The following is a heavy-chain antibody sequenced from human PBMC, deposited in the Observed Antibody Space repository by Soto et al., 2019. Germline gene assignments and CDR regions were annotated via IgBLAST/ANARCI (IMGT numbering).Heavy chain of an antibody. CDR3: AQVQGSGSGLYYFYYYGMDV. CDR2: GSGNGLST. CDR1: GFTFSSYG. V-gene: IGHV3-23*01. D-gene: IGHD3-10*01. J-gene: IGHJ6*02. Sequence: PGGSLRLSCAASGFTFSSYGLSWVRQAPGKGRQCVSTGSGNGLSTYYADSVKGRFTISRDNSRNKLYLQMNSLRAEDTAVYYCAQVQGSGSGLYYFYYYGMDVWGQGTTVTVSS.